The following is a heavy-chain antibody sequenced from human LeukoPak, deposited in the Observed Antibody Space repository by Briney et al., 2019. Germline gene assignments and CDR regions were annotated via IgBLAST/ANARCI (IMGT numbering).Heavy chain of an antibody. CDR1: GFTFSSYW. CDR3: ARGGGYCSGGSCYQDY. Sequence: GSLRLSCAASGFTFSSYWMSWVRQPPGKGLEWIGEINHSGSTNYNPSLKSRVTISVDTSKNQFSLKLSSVTAADTAVYYCARGGGYCSGGSCYQDYWGQGTLVTVSS. D-gene: IGHD2-15*01. CDR2: INHSGST. J-gene: IGHJ4*02. V-gene: IGHV4-34*01.